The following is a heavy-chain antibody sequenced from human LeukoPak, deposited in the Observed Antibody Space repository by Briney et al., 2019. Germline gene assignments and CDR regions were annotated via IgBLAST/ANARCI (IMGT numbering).Heavy chain of an antibody. CDR1: GGTFSSYA. CDR3: AQLQLYYYYMDV. CDR2: IIPIFGTA. Sequence: SVKVSCKASGGTFSSYAISWVRQAPGQGLEWMGGIIPIFGTANYAQKFQGRVTITADESTSTAYMELSSLRSEDTAVYYCAQLQLYYYYMDVWGKGTTVTVSS. D-gene: IGHD1-1*01. J-gene: IGHJ6*03. V-gene: IGHV1-69*13.